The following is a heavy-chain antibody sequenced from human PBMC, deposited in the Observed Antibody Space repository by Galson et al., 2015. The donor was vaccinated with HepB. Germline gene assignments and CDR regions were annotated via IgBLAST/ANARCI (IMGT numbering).Heavy chain of an antibody. Sequence: LSLTCAVYGGSFRGYYWSWIRQPPGKGLEWIGEINHSGSTNYNPSLKSRVTISVDTSKNQFSLKLSSVTAADTAVYYCARWGCLPGRQRYSNKKSYYMDVWGKGTTVTVSS. CDR3: ARWGCLPGRQRYSNKKSYYMDV. D-gene: IGHD4-11*01. J-gene: IGHJ6*03. V-gene: IGHV4-34*01. CDR1: GGSFRGYY. CDR2: INHSGST.